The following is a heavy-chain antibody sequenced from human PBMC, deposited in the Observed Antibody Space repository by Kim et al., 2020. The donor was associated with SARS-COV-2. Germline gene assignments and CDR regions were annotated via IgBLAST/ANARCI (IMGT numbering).Heavy chain of an antibody. Sequence: SETLSLTCTVSGGSISSYYWSWIRQPPGKGLEWIGYIYYSGSTNYNPSLKSRVTISVDTSKNQFSLKLSSVTAADTAVYYCARLYSSSPLDYWGQGTLVTVSS. J-gene: IGHJ4*02. V-gene: IGHV4-59*13. CDR3: ARLYSSSPLDY. D-gene: IGHD6-13*01. CDR1: GGSISSYY. CDR2: IYYSGST.